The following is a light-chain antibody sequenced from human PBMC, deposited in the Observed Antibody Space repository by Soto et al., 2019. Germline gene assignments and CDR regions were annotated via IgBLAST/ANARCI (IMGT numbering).Light chain of an antibody. CDR2: GAS. CDR1: QSVSSN. Sequence: EIVMTQSPVTLSVSPGERATLSCRASQSVSSNLAWYQQKRGQAPRLLIYGASTRATGIPARFSGSGSGTEFTLTISSQESEDFAGYYCPQYSEYTFGHGTKVDIK. CDR3: PQYSEYT. V-gene: IGKV3-15*01. J-gene: IGKJ3*01.